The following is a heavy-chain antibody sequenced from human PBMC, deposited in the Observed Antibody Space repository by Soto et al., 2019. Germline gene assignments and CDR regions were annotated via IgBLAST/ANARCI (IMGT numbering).Heavy chain of an antibody. CDR2: IYTDGST. J-gene: IGHJ4*02. V-gene: IGHV3-66*01. Sequence: GGSLRLSCAASGFTVSNNYVSWVRQPPGKGLEWVSVIYTDGSTYYANSVKDRFTISRDNSKNTVYLQMNNLRAEDTAVYYCLGHDYGAYWGQGTLVTVSS. CDR1: GFTVSNNY. CDR3: LGHDYGAY.